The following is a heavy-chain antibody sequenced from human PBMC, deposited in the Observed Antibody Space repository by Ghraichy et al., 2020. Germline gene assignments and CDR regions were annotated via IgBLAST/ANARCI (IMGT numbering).Heavy chain of an antibody. V-gene: IGHV4-61*02. J-gene: IGHJ6*03. Sequence: SQTLSLTCSVSGDSMSNNDYYWSWVRQPAGKGLEWIGRVHFSGSTTYNPALESRVVMSVDTSKSQFSLKLTSVTAADTGIYHCARLLFYSDGTGYFQGGRRKQTYHSYMDVWGKGTTVTVSS. CDR2: VHFSGST. CDR1: GDSMSNNDYY. D-gene: IGHD3-22*01. CDR3: ARLLFYSDGTGYFQGGRRKQTYHSYMDV.